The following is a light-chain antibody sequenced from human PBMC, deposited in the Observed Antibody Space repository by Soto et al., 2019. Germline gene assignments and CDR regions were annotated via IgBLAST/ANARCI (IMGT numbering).Light chain of an antibody. Sequence: IVLTQSPGTLSLSPGERATLSCRASQNVDSNYLAWYQQKPGQAPRIIIFGASGRATGTPDRFSGSGSGTDFTLTISRLEPEDFAVYYCQQYGSLSWTFGQGTKVDIK. CDR3: QQYGSLSWT. CDR1: QNVDSNY. V-gene: IGKV3-20*01. J-gene: IGKJ1*01. CDR2: GAS.